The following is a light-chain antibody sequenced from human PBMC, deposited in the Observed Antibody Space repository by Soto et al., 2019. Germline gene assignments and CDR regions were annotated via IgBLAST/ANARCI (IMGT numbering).Light chain of an antibody. CDR3: QQTSTTPPYT. V-gene: IGKV1-39*01. Sequence: DIQMTQSPSSLSASVGDRVTITCRASQCIDSFLSWYQQRPGKAPTVLIYSASSLQSGVPSRFSGSGSGTDFTLTINSLQPEDSATYYCQQTSTTPPYTFGQGTKLEIK. J-gene: IGKJ2*01. CDR1: QCIDSF. CDR2: SAS.